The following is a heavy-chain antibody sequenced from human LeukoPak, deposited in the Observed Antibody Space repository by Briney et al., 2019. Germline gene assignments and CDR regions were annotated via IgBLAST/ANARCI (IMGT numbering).Heavy chain of an antibody. V-gene: IGHV1-69*13. CDR2: IIPIFGTA. CDR1: GGTFSSYA. Sequence: GASVKVSCKASGGTFSSYAISWVRQAPGQGLEWMGGIIPIFGTANYAQKFQGRVTITADESTGTAYMELSSLRSEDTAVYYCARDRGGTSGNWFDPWGQGTLVTVSS. CDR3: ARDRGGTSGNWFDP. D-gene: IGHD3-16*01. J-gene: IGHJ5*02.